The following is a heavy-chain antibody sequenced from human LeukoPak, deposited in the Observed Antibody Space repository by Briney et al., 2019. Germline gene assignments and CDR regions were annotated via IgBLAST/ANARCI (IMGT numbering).Heavy chain of an antibody. D-gene: IGHD5-12*01. CDR2: INHSGST. J-gene: IGHJ3*02. V-gene: IGHV4-34*01. CDR1: GGSFSGYY. Sequence: SETLSLTCAVYGGSFSGYYWSWIRQPPGKGLEWIGEINHSGSTNYNPSLKSRVTISVDTSKNQFSLKLSSVTAADTAVYYCAREVATTPRYAFDIWGQGTMVTVSS. CDR3: AREVATTPRYAFDI.